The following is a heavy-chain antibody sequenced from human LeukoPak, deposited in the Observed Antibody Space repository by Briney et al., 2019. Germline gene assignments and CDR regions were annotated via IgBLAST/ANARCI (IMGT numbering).Heavy chain of an antibody. D-gene: IGHD5-24*01. J-gene: IGHJ5*02. CDR2: INPNSGGT. V-gene: IGHV1-2*02. CDR1: GYTFTGYY. CDR3: ATDHSMANTAWWFDP. Sequence: ASVKVSCKASGYTFTGYYMHWVRQAPGQGLEWMGWINPNSGGTNYAQKFQGRVTMTRDTSISTAYMELSRLRSDDTAFYYCATDHSMANTAWWFDPWGQGTLVTVSS.